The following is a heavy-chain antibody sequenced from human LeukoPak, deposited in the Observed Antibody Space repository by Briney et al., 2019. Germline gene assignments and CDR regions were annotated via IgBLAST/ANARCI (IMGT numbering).Heavy chain of an antibody. CDR1: GFSITNYW. CDR2: INSDGRRT. V-gene: IGHV3-74*01. J-gene: IGHJ4*02. Sequence: GGSLRLSCAASGFSITNYWMHWVRQAPGRGLVWVSHINSDGRRTTYADSVKGRFTVSRDNAKNTLYLQMNSLRAEDTAVYYCAREPSAYSSYDYWGQGTLVTVSS. CDR3: AREPSAYSSYDY. D-gene: IGHD4-11*01.